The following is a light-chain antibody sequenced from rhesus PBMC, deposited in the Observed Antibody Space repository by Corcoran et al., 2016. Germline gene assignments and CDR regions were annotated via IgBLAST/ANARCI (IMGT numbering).Light chain of an antibody. Sequence: QAALTQPRSVSGAPGQSVTISCTGTSSDIGGYNYVSWYQQHPGTAPKLMIYGVRRRPSGVSDRFSGSKSGNTASLTIPGLQAEDEADYYCCSYAGNYTYIFGVGTRLTVL. J-gene: IGLJ1*01. CDR3: CSYAGNYTYI. V-gene: IGLV2-32*01. CDR2: GVR. CDR1: SSDIGGYNY.